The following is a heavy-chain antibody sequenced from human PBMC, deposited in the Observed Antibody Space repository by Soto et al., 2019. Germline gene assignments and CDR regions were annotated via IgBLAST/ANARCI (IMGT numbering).Heavy chain of an antibody. Sequence: QPGGSLRLACAASGFTFTNYWMHWVRQAPGRGLVWVSRINSDGSSRFYADSVKGRFTISRDNAENTVYLQMNSLRAEGTAVYYCARGVRNYYGMDVWGQGTTVTVSS. J-gene: IGHJ6*02. CDR2: INSDGSSR. CDR1: GFTFTNYW. V-gene: IGHV3-74*01. CDR3: ARGVRNYYGMDV.